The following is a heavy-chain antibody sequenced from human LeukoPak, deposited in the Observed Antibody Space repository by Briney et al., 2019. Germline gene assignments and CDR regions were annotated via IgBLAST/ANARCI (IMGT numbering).Heavy chain of an antibody. J-gene: IGHJ4*02. D-gene: IGHD3-3*01. CDR2: IYYSGST. V-gene: IGHV4-61*08. CDR3: ARDPNLHDFWSGFFDY. CDR1: GGSISSGGYY. Sequence: SQTLSLTCTVSGGSISSGGYYWSWIRQPPGKGLEWIGYIYYSGSTNYNPSLKSRVTISVDTSKNQFSLKLSSVTAADTAVYYCARDPNLHDFWSGFFDYWGQGTLVTVSS.